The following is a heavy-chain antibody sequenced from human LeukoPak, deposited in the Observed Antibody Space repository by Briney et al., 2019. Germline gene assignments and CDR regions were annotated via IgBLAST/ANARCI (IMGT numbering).Heavy chain of an antibody. V-gene: IGHV1-69*04. CDR2: IIPILGIA. CDR1: GGTFSSYA. J-gene: IGHJ6*02. D-gene: IGHD6-6*01. CDR3: ARDLAHIAARTRYYYYGMDV. Sequence: SVKVSCKASGGTFSSYAISWVRQAPGQGLEWMGRIIPILGIANYAQKFQGRVTITADKSTSTAYMELSGLRSEDTAVYYCARDLAHIAARTRYYYYGMDVWGQGTTVTVSS.